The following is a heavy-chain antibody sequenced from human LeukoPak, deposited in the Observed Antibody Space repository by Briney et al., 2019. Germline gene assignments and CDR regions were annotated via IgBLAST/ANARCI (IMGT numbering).Heavy chain of an antibody. V-gene: IGHV3-11*01. CDR3: ARGLNLSGSGSFYLV. J-gene: IGHJ6*04. D-gene: IGHD3-10*01. CDR1: GFTFSDYY. Sequence: GGSLRLSCVGSGFTFSDYYMSWIRQAPGKGLDWVSYISSSGNTIQYADSVKGRFTISRDNAKNSLYLQMNSLRAEDTAVYYCARGLNLSGSGSFYLVWGNGTKVTVSS. CDR2: ISSSGNTI.